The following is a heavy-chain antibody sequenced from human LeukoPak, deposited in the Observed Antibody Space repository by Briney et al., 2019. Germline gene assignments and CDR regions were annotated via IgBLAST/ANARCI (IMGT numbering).Heavy chain of an antibody. CDR1: GYAFTNYY. CDR2: INPSGGST. Sequence: ASVKVSCKASGYAFTNYYMHWVRQAPGQGLEWMGIINPSGGSTSYAQKFQGRVTMTRDTSTSTVHMELSSLRSEDTAVYYCARMTSPPYGDYLGYWGQGTLVTVSS. J-gene: IGHJ4*02. V-gene: IGHV1-46*01. CDR3: ARMTSPPYGDYLGY. D-gene: IGHD4-17*01.